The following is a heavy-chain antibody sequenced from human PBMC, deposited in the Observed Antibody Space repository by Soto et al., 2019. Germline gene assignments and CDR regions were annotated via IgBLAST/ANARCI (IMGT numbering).Heavy chain of an antibody. Sequence: SETLSLTCTVSGDSSSSTSYYWGWIRQPPGKGLEWIGSIYSSGSTYYNPSLNSRVTISVDTSKNQFFLKVTSVTAADAAVYSCAKDRLDYGDYGSPDGVDYWGQGTLVTVSS. V-gene: IGHV4-39*02. CDR3: AKDRLDYGDYGSPDGVDY. CDR1: GDSSSSTSYY. D-gene: IGHD4-17*01. J-gene: IGHJ4*02. CDR2: IYSSGST.